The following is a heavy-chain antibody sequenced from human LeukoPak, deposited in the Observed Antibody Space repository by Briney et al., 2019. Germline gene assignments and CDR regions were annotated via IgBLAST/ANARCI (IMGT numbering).Heavy chain of an antibody. V-gene: IGHV3-30*14. CDR1: GITFNDYA. D-gene: IGHD2-15*01. CDR3: ARGTVAATPTFDY. CDR2: ISYDGSNK. J-gene: IGHJ4*02. Sequence: PGRSLRLSCAPSGITFNDYAMHWVRQAPGKGPEWVAVISYDGSNKYYADSVKGRFTISRDNSKNTLYLQMNSLRAEDTAVYYCARGTVAATPTFDYWGQGTLVTVSS.